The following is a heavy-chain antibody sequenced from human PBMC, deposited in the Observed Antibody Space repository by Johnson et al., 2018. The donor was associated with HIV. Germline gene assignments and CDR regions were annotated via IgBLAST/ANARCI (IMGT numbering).Heavy chain of an antibody. CDR3: AKEGGYSYGYGGDQTGDAFDI. Sequence: QVQLVESGGGLVQPGGSLGLSCPASGFTFSRNAMHWVRQPPGKGLEWVAVISYDGSNKYYADSVKGRFAISRDNSKNTLYLQMNSLRAEDTAVYYCAKEGGYSYGYGGDQTGDAFDIWGQGTTVTVSS. J-gene: IGHJ3*02. D-gene: IGHD5-18*01. CDR1: GFTFSRNA. V-gene: IGHV3-30*09. CDR2: ISYDGSNK.